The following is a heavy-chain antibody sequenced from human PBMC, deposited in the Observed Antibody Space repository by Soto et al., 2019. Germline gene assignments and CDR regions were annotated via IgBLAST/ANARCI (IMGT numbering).Heavy chain of an antibody. D-gene: IGHD2-15*01. J-gene: IGHJ3*02. CDR3: TRRCSGGSCYVDLDI. CDR1: GFTFSGSA. V-gene: IGHV3-73*01. CDR2: IRSKANSYAT. Sequence: GGSLRLSCAASGFTFSGSAMHWVRQASGKGLEWVGRIRSKANSYATAYAASVKGRFTISRDDSKNTAYLQMNSLKTEDTAVYYCTRRCSGGSCYVDLDIWGQGTMVTVSS.